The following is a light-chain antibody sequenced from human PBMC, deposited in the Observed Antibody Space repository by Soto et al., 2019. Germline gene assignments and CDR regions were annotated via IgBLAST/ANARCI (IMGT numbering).Light chain of an antibody. V-gene: IGLV2-14*01. CDR3: ASYEGSGTWV. CDR1: SSDVGAYNR. Sequence: QSALTQPASVSGSPGQSITISCTGTSSDVGAYNRVSWYQQHSGKAPKLMIYEVSNRPAGVSNRFSGSKSGKTASLTITGLQAEDEADYYCASYEGSGTWVFGGGTKLTVL. CDR2: EVS. J-gene: IGLJ3*02.